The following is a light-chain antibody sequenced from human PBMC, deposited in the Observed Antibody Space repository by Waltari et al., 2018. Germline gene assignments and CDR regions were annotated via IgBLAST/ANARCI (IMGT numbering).Light chain of an antibody. CDR2: ATS. J-gene: IGKJ2*01. CDR3: QHYDSSPPKYT. CDR1: QIVNSDD. V-gene: IGKV3-20*01. Sequence: IVLTQSPGPLSLSPGESATLSCRASQIVNSDDLAWYQQRPGQAPRHLIYATSSRATGIPDRFSGGGSGTDFILTIGRLEPEDFAVYYCQHYDSSPPKYTFGQGTKLDLK.